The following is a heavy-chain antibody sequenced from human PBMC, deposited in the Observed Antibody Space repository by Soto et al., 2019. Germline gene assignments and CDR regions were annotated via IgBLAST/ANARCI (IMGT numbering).Heavy chain of an antibody. V-gene: IGHV3-33*01. Sequence: GGSLRLSCAASGFTLSSYGMHWVRQAPGKGLEWVAVIWYDGSNKYYADSVKGRFTISRDNSKNTLYLQMNSLRAEDTAVYYCARDLGYCSGGSCYSAYYYYGMDVWGQGNTVTVSS. D-gene: IGHD2-15*01. CDR2: IWYDGSNK. CDR1: GFTLSSYG. CDR3: ARDLGYCSGGSCYSAYYYYGMDV. J-gene: IGHJ6*02.